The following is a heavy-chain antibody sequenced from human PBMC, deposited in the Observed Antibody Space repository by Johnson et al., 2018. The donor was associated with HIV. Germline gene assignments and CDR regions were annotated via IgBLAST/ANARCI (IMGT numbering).Heavy chain of an antibody. D-gene: IGHD1-26*01. Sequence: GTTYYADSVKGRFTISRDNSKNTLYLQMNSLRAEDTAVYYCARGANSGSYFGAFDIWGQGTMVTVSA. CDR3: ARGANSGSYFGAFDI. J-gene: IGHJ3*02. V-gene: IGHV3-66*03. CDR2: GTT.